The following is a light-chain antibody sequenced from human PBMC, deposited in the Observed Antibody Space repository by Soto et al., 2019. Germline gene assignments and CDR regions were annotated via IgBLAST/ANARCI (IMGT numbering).Light chain of an antibody. V-gene: IGLV2-14*03. CDR3: SSYTSINTEV. CDR1: SSDVGAYNY. Sequence: QSVLTQPASVSGSPGQSITISCTGTSSDVGAYNYVSWYQHHPGKAPKLIIYDVSDRPSGVSSRFSASKFGNTASLAISGLQAEDEADYYCSSYTSINTEVFGTGTKVTVL. CDR2: DVS. J-gene: IGLJ1*01.